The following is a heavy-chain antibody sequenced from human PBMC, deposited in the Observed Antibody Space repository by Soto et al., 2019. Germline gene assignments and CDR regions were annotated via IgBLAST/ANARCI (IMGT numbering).Heavy chain of an antibody. CDR1: GYTFTSYG. CDR3: ARDNWNDVALKTDY. Sequence: ASVKVSCKASGYTFTSYGISWVRQAPGQGLEWMGWISAYNGNTNYAQKLQGRVTMTTDTSTSTAYMELRSLRSDDTAVYYCARDNWNDVALKTDYWGQGTLVTVSS. CDR2: ISAYNGNT. D-gene: IGHD1-20*01. J-gene: IGHJ4*02. V-gene: IGHV1-18*01.